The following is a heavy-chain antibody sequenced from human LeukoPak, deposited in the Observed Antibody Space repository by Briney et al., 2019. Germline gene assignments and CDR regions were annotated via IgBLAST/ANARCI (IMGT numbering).Heavy chain of an antibody. CDR2: VYHTGRT. Sequence: SETLSLTCTLSGGSLGVHYWSWIRQPPGKQLELIGYVYHTGRTNYNPSLRSRVTMSVDAPKHRISLDLTSVTAADTAVYYCAMGHDQLLLHNWFDPWGQGIPVIVSS. V-gene: IGHV4-59*11. CDR1: GGSLGVHY. J-gene: IGHJ5*02. D-gene: IGHD2-2*01. CDR3: AMGHDQLLLHNWFDP.